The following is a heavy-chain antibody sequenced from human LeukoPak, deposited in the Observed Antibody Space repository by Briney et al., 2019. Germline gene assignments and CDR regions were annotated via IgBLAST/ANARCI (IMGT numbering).Heavy chain of an antibody. D-gene: IGHD5-18*01. V-gene: IGHV1-18*04. CDR2: ISGYNGNT. CDR3: ARAPRGYSYGYLDF. J-gene: IGHJ4*02. Sequence: ASVKVSCKASGYTFTSYGISWVRQAPGQGLEWMGWISGYNGNTNYAQKVQGRVNMTTDTSTSTAYMELGSLRSDDTAVYYCARAPRGYSYGYLDFWGQGSLATVSS. CDR1: GYTFTSYG.